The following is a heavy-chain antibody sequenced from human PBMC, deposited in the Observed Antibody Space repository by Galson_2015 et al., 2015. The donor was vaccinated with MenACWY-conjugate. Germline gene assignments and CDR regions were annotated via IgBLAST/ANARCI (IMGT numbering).Heavy chain of an antibody. CDR1: GFTFTGYE. D-gene: IGHD5-18*01. Sequence: SLRLSCAASGFTFTGYEFNWVRQAPGKGLEWLSYISKSGSPIYYADSVKGGFTISRDNIKKSLFLEMNSLRAGDTGVYYCARVGTWIHQYFYYMDVWGKGTTVTVSS. V-gene: IGHV3-48*03. J-gene: IGHJ6*03. CDR3: ARVGTWIHQYFYYMDV. CDR2: ISKSGSPI.